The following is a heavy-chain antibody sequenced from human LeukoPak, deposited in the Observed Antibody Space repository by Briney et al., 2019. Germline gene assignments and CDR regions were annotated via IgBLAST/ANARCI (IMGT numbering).Heavy chain of an antibody. Sequence: GGSLRLSCAASGFTFSGYEMNWVRQAPGKGREWVSYISSSGSTIYYADSVKGRFTISRDNAKNSLYLQMNSLRAEDTAVYNCARYVQLEYFYWFDPWGQGTLVTVSS. D-gene: IGHD1-1*01. CDR3: ARYVQLEYFYWFDP. CDR2: ISSSGSTI. J-gene: IGHJ5*02. CDR1: GFTFSGYE. V-gene: IGHV3-48*03.